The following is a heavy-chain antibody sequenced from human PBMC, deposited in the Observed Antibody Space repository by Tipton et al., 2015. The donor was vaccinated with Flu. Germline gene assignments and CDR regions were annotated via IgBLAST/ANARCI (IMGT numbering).Heavy chain of an antibody. CDR2: IYYSGIT. CDR1: GGSISSGDYY. J-gene: IGHJ5*02. Sequence: LRLSCTVSGGSISSGDYYWSWIRQPPGKGLEWIGYIYYSGITYYNPSLKSRVTISVDTSKNQLSLKLSSVTAADTAVYYCAREPYGGGDCFFGWFHPWGPGTLGPVS. D-gene: IGHD2-21*02. V-gene: IGHV4-30-4*01. CDR3: AREPYGGGDCFFGWFHP.